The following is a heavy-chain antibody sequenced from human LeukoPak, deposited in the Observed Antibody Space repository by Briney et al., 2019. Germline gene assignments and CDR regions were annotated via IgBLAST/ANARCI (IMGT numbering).Heavy chain of an antibody. J-gene: IGHJ6*02. CDR3: AREGYFDWLLTFDYYYGMDV. CDR1: GYTFTSYD. V-gene: IGHV1-18*01. CDR2: ISAYNGNT. D-gene: IGHD3-9*01. Sequence: SGNFSCKASGYTFTSYDISWLRQAPGQGLEWMGCISAYNGNTNYAQKLQGRVPMTTDTSTSTAYIELRILRSDDTVVYYCAREGYFDWLLTFDYYYGMDVWGQGTTVTVSS.